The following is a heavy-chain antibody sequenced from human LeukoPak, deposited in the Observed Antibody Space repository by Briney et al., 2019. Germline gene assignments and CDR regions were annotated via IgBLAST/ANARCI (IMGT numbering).Heavy chain of an antibody. D-gene: IGHD1-26*01. Sequence: SETLSLTCTVSGGSIISGSKYWGWIRQAPGTGLEWIGRIYTGGSTNYNPSLKSRVTMSVDTSKNQFSLKLSSVTAADTAVYYCAKQEGGIVGPYWGQGTLVTVSS. J-gene: IGHJ4*02. CDR3: AKQEGGIVGPY. CDR1: GGSIISGSKY. V-gene: IGHV4-39*07. CDR2: IYTGGST.